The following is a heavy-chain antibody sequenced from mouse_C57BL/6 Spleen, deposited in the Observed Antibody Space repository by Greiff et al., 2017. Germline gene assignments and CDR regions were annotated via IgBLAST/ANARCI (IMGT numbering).Heavy chain of an antibody. D-gene: IGHD2-5*01. J-gene: IGHJ1*03. CDR2: ISYDGSN. CDR3: ARGSNYPYWYFDV. V-gene: IGHV3-6*01. Sequence: EVKLMESGPGLVKPSQSLSLTCSVTGYSITSGYYWNWIRQFPGNKLEWMGYISYDGSNNYNPSLKNRISITRDTSKNQFFLKLNSVTTEDTATYDCARGSNYPYWYFDVWGTGTTVTVSS. CDR1: GYSITSGYY.